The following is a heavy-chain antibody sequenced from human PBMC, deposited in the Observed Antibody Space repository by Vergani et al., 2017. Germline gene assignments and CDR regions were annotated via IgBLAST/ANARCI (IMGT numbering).Heavy chain of an antibody. Sequence: EVQLVQSGAEVKKPGESLKISCAASGFTFSSYWMHWVRQAPGKGLVWVSRINSDGSSTSYADSVKGRFTISRDNAKNTLYLQMNSLRAEDTAVYYCAREKEGLLWFGELSTYYYYYMDVWAKGPRSPSP. CDR3: AREKEGLLWFGELSTYYYYYMDV. CDR2: INSDGSST. D-gene: IGHD3-10*01. CDR1: GFTFSSYW. V-gene: IGHV3-74*01. J-gene: IGHJ6*03.